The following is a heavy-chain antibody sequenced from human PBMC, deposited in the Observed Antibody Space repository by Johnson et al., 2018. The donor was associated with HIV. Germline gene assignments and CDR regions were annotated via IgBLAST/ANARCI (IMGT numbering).Heavy chain of an antibody. CDR1: GFTFSSYA. Sequence: QVQLVESGGGVVQPGRSLRLSCAASGFTFSSYAMHWVRQAPGKGLEWVAVISYDGSNKYYADSVKGRFTISRDTSRNTPYLQMNSLRAEDTAVYYCARGGAFDSWGTGTMVTVSS. J-gene: IGHJ3*02. CDR2: ISYDGSNK. CDR3: ARGGAFDS. D-gene: IGHD3-16*01. V-gene: IGHV3-30*04.